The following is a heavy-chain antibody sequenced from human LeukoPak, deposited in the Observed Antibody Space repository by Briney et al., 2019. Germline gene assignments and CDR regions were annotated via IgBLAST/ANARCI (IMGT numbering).Heavy chain of an antibody. Sequence: SETLSLTCTVSGASLSSSNYFWGWIRQPPGKGLEWIGTIYYTGSTYYNPSLKSRVTISVDTSKNQFSLKLSSVTAADTAVYYCARVEPAAATHDYWGQGTLVTVSS. CDR3: ARVEPAAATHDY. D-gene: IGHD6-13*01. V-gene: IGHV4-39*07. CDR2: IYYTGST. J-gene: IGHJ4*02. CDR1: GASLSSSNYF.